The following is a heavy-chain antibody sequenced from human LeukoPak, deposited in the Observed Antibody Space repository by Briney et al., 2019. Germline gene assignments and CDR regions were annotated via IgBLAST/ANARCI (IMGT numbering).Heavy chain of an antibody. Sequence: YSGGSTYYADSVKGRFTISRDNSKNTLYLQMNSLRAEDTAVYYCAGSLDYATAPVDYWGQGTLVTVSS. D-gene: IGHD4-17*01. V-gene: IGHV3-66*01. CDR2: YSGGST. CDR3: AGSLDYATAPVDY. J-gene: IGHJ4*02.